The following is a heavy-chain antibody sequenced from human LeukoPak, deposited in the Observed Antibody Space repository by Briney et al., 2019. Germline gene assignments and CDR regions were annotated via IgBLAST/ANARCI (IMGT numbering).Heavy chain of an antibody. V-gene: IGHV3-30-3*01. D-gene: IGHD3-22*01. CDR3: AREGNSGYYPY. CDR2: ISYDGSEK. J-gene: IGHJ4*02. CDR1: GSTFGNYY. Sequence: GGSLRLSCAASGSTFGNYYMSWVRQAPGKGLEWVAVISYDGSEKHYADPVKGRFTISRDNSKNTLYLQMSSLRAEDTAMYYCAREGNSGYYPYWGQGILVTVSS.